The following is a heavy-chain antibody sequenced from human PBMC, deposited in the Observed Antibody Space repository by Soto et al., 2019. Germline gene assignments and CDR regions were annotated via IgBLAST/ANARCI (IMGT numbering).Heavy chain of an antibody. CDR3: ASLSGSDGFDP. V-gene: IGHV3-48*03. CDR2: ISSSGSDT. D-gene: IGHD1-26*01. Sequence: EAQLVESGGDWVQPGGSLRLSCAGSGFSFSSCEMNWVRQAPGKGLEWVSYISSSGSDTYYADSVNARFTTSRDNAQNSLYRQMSRRRAEDTAIYDCASLSGSDGFDPWGPGPLVTVSS. CDR1: GFSFSSCE. J-gene: IGHJ5*02.